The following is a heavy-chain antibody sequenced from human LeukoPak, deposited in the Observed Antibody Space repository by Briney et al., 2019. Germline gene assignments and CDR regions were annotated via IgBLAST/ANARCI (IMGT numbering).Heavy chain of an antibody. Sequence: ASVKVSCEASGYTFTSYGISWVRQAPGQGLEWMGWISAYNGNTNYAQKLQGRVTMTTDTSTSTAYMELRSLRSDDTAVYYCARVNPDYGDYYSDYWGQGTLVTVSS. V-gene: IGHV1-18*01. CDR2: ISAYNGNT. CDR1: GYTFTSYG. CDR3: ARVNPDYGDYYSDY. J-gene: IGHJ4*02. D-gene: IGHD4-17*01.